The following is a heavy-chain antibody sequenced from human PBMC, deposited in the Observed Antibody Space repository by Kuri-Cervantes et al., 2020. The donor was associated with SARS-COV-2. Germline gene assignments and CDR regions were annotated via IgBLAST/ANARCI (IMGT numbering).Heavy chain of an antibody. CDR1: GFTFSSYS. D-gene: IGHD3-16*01. V-gene: IGHV3-21*01. J-gene: IGHJ6*03. CDR2: ISSSSSYI. Sequence: GESLKISCAASGFTFSSYSMNWVRQAPGKGLEWVSSISSSSSYIYYADSVKGRFTISRDNAKNSLYLQMNSLRAEDTAVYYCARDGGGYMDVWGKGTTVTVSS. CDR3: ARDGGGYMDV.